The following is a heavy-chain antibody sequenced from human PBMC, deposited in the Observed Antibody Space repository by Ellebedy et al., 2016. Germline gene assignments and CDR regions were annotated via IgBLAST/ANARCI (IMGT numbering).Heavy chain of an antibody. CDR3: ARVAYCGRDCYSFDF. D-gene: IGHD2-21*02. CDR2: IKEDGSEK. V-gene: IGHV3-7*03. Sequence: GESLKISCAASGFTFSSYGMHWVRQAPGKGLEWVATIKEDGSEKYFVDSVKGRFTISRDNAKNSLDLQMNSLRAEDTAVYYCARVAYCGRDCYSFDFWGQGTLVTVSS. J-gene: IGHJ4*02. CDR1: GFTFSSYG.